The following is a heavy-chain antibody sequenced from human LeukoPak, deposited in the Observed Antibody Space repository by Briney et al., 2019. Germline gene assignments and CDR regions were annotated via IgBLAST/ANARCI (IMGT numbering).Heavy chain of an antibody. Sequence: ASVKVSCKASGGTFSSYAISWVRQAPGQGLEWMGRIIPILGIANHAQRFQGRVTITADKSTSTAYMELSSLRSEDTAVYYCARAFVNYGGNFDYWGQGTLVTVSS. CDR3: ARAFVNYGGNFDY. CDR2: IIPILGIA. CDR1: GGTFSSYA. V-gene: IGHV1-69*04. D-gene: IGHD4-23*01. J-gene: IGHJ4*02.